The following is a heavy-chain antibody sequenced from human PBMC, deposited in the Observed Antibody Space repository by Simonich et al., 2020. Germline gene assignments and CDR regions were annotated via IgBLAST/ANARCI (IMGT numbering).Heavy chain of an antibody. J-gene: IGHJ3*02. CDR2: ISGSGGST. V-gene: IGHV3-23*01. D-gene: IGHD3-22*01. Sequence: GGGLVQPGGSLRLSCAASGFTFSSYAMSWVRQAPGKGLEWVSAISGSGGSTYYADSVKGRFTISRDNSKNTLYLQMNSLRAGDTAVYYRAKDSGERITMIGVVNDGFDIWGQGTMVTVSS. CDR1: GFTFSSYA. CDR3: AKDSGERITMIGVVNDGFDI.